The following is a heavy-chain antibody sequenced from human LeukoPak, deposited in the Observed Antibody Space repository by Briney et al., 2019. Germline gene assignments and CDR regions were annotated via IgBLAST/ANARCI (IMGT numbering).Heavy chain of an antibody. D-gene: IGHD3-16*02. V-gene: IGHV3-49*04. CDR2: IRSKAYGGTT. CDR3: TRAVITFGGVIVSAFDI. Sequence: GGSLRLSCTASGFTFGDYAMSWVRQAPGKGLEWVGFIRSKAYGGTTEYAASVKGRFTISRDDSKSIAYLQMNSLKTEDTAVYYCTRAVITFGGVIVSAFDIWGQGTMVTVSS. J-gene: IGHJ3*02. CDR1: GFTFGDYA.